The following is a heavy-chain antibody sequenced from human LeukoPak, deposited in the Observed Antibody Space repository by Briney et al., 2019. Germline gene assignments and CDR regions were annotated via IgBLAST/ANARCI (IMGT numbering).Heavy chain of an antibody. D-gene: IGHD2-2*01. CDR3: ARGVLLVPAAARNWFDP. CDR1: GGSISSGSYS. J-gene: IGHJ5*02. CDR2: IYTSGST. Sequence: SQTLSLACTVSGGSISSGSYSWTWIRQPAGKGLEWIGRIYTSGSTSYNPSLKSRVTISLDTSRNQFSLRLSSVTAADTAVYYCARGVLLVPAAARNWFDPWGQGTLVTVSS. V-gene: IGHV4-61*02.